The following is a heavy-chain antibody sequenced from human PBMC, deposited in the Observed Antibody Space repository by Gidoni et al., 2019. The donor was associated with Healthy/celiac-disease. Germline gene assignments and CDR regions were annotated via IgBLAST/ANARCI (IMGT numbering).Heavy chain of an antibody. Sequence: QVQLAQSGAEVKKPGASVQVYCKDPGGTFSRYAISWVRRAPGPGLESMGGIIPICGTANYAQKFQGRVTITADESTSTAYMELSSLRSEETAVYYCATSEELGYYFDYWGQGTLVTVSS. CDR1: GGTFSRYA. V-gene: IGHV1-69*01. CDR3: ATSEELGYYFDY. D-gene: IGHD3-16*01. CDR2: IIPICGTA. J-gene: IGHJ4*02.